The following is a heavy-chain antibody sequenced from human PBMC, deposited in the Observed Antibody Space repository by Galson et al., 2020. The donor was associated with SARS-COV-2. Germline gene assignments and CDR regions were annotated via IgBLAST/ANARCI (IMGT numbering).Heavy chain of an antibody. J-gene: IGHJ4*02. CDR1: GGSISSSDYY. Sequence: ASETLSLTCTVSGGSISSSDYYWGWIRQPPGKGLEWIGSIYHSGSTYYSPSLKSRVTVSLDTSKNQFSLRLSSVTTADTAVYYCVRWTSGWSTFGDYWGQGTLVSVSS. CDR3: VRWTSGWSTFGDY. CDR2: IYHSGST. D-gene: IGHD6-19*01. V-gene: IGHV4-39*07.